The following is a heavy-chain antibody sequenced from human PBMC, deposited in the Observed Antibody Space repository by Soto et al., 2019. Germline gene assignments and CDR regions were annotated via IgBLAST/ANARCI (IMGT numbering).Heavy chain of an antibody. D-gene: IGHD2-15*01. CDR1: GFTFSAYY. CDR2: IGAADDP. J-gene: IGHJ6*02. Sequence: GGSLRLSCAASGFTFSAYYMHWVRQTTGKGLEWVSAIGAADDPYYLGSVKGRFTISRENAKNSLYLQMNSLRAEDTAVYYCARAYSGRLPRRADYYFGMDVWGQGTTVTVSS. CDR3: ARAYSGRLPRRADYYFGMDV. V-gene: IGHV3-13*05.